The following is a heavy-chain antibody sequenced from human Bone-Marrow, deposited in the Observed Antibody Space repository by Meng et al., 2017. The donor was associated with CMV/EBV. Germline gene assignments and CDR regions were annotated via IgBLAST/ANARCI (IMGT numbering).Heavy chain of an antibody. V-gene: IGHV2-26*03. CDR1: GDSVSSNSAA. CDR2: IFSNDEK. Sequence: ETLSLTCVISGDSVSSNSAAWNWIRQSPSRGLEWLAHIFSNDEKSYSTSLKSRLTISKDTSKSQVVLTMTNMDPVDTATYYCARILKGAPYYFDYWGQGTLVTVSS. CDR3: ARILKGAPYYFDY. J-gene: IGHJ4*02.